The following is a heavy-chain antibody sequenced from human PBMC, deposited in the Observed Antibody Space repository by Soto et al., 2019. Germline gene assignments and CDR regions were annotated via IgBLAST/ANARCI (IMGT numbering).Heavy chain of an antibody. CDR1: GGTFSSYA. Sequence: GASVKVSCKASGGTFSSYAISSVRQAPGQGLEWMGGIIPIFGTANYAQKFQGRVRITADESTSTAYMELSSLRSEDPAVYYCARPLRAPIGTPTTYYSYYYGMDVWGQGPTVTVSS. V-gene: IGHV1-69*13. CDR2: IIPIFGTA. J-gene: IGHJ6*02. D-gene: IGHD5-12*01. CDR3: ARPLRAPIGTPTTYYSYYYGMDV.